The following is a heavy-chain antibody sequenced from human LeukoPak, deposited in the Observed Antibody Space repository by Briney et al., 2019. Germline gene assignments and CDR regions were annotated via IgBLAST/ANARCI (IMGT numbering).Heavy chain of an antibody. CDR3: ARDNGVVSRISAFDI. V-gene: IGHV1-69*13. Sequence: ASVKVSCKASGGTFSSYAISWVRQAPGQGLEWMGGIIPIFGTANYAQKFQGRVTITADESTSTAYMELSSLRSEDTAVYYCARDNGVVSRISAFDIWGQGTMVTVSS. CDR2: IIPIFGTA. D-gene: IGHD2-15*01. CDR1: GGTFSSYA. J-gene: IGHJ3*02.